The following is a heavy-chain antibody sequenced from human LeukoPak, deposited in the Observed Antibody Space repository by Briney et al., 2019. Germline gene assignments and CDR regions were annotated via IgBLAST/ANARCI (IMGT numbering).Heavy chain of an antibody. D-gene: IGHD1-26*01. CDR2: INHGGNT. CDR1: GESFSGHY. J-gene: IGHJ4*02. Sequence: SETLSLTCGVYGESFSGHYCSWIRQPPGKGLEWIGEINHGGNTNYNPSLKSRVTISVDTSKNQFSLKLTSVTAADTAVYYCARGEVGADRNFDSWGQGTLVTVSS. CDR3: ARGEVGADRNFDS. V-gene: IGHV4-34*01.